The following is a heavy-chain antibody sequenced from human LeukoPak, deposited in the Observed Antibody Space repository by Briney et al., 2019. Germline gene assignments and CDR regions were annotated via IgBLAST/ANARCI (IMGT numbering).Heavy chain of an antibody. V-gene: IGHV4-61*02. CDR3: AREVYSSGWKFDY. J-gene: IGHJ4*02. CDR1: GGSISSGNYY. CDR2: IYSTGST. D-gene: IGHD6-19*01. Sequence: SETLSLTCTVSGGSISSGNYYWSWTRQPAGKGLECIGRIYSTGSTNYNPSLKSRVTISVDTSKNQFSLKMSSVTAADTAVYYCAREVYSSGWKFDYWGQGTLVTVSS.